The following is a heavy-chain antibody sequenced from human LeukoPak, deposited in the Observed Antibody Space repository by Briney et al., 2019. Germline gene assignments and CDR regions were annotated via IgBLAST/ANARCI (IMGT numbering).Heavy chain of an antibody. Sequence: SETLSLTCTVSGGSISSSSYYWGWIRQPPGKGLEWIGSIYYSGSTYYNPSLKSRVTISVDTSKNQFSLKLSSVTAADTALYYCARAGPATSWQLAAYYYYMDVWGKGTTVTVSS. CDR3: ARAGPATSWQLAAYYYYMDV. D-gene: IGHD6-6*01. CDR2: IYYSGST. CDR1: GGSISSSSYY. J-gene: IGHJ6*03. V-gene: IGHV4-39*07.